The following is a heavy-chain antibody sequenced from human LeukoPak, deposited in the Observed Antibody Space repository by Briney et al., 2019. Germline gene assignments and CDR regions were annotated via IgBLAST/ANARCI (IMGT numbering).Heavy chain of an antibody. Sequence: GGSLRLSCAASGFTFSSYWMSWVRQAPGKGLEWVANIKQDGSEKYYVDSVKGRFTISRDNAKNSLYLQMNSLRAEDTAVYYCARGDWNYGPYYYYMDVWGKGTTVTISS. J-gene: IGHJ6*03. V-gene: IGHV3-7*01. D-gene: IGHD1-7*01. CDR3: ARGDWNYGPYYYYMDV. CDR1: GFTFSSYW. CDR2: IKQDGSEK.